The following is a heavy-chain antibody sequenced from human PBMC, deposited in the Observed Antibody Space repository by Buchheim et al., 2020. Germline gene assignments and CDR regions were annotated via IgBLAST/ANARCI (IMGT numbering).Heavy chain of an antibody. CDR1: GYSFTSYW. J-gene: IGHJ6*03. V-gene: IGHV5-51*01. D-gene: IGHD2-2*02. Sequence: EVQLVQSGAEVKKPGESLKISCKGSGYSFTSYWIGWVRQMPGKGLEWMGIIYPGDSDTRYSPSFQGQVPISADKSISTASLQWSSLKASDTAMYYCARQGCSSTSCYRDYYYYYMDVWGKGTT. CDR2: IYPGDSDT. CDR3: ARQGCSSTSCYRDYYYYYMDV.